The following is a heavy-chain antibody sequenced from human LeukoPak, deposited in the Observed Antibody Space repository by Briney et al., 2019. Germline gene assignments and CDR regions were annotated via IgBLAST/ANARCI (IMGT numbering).Heavy chain of an antibody. CDR1: GYTFTSYY. CDR3: AREPTGDIVVVPAAFLPGVYGMDV. D-gene: IGHD2-2*01. V-gene: IGHV1-46*01. CDR2: INPSGGST. Sequence: ASVKVSCRASGYTFTSYYMHWVRQAPGQGLEWMGIINPSGGSTSYAQKFQGRVTMTRDTSTSTVYMELSSLRSEDTAVYYCAREPTGDIVVVPAAFLPGVYGMDVWGQGTTVTVSS. J-gene: IGHJ6*02.